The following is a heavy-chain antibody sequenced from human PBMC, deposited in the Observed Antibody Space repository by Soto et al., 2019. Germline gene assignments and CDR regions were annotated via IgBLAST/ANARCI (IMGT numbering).Heavy chain of an antibody. Sequence: SETMSLTCTVSGGSISSYYGSWIRQPAGKGLEWIGRIYTSGSTNYNPSLKSRVTMSVDTSKNQFSLKLSSVTAADTAVYYCARTKYYYDSSGYTLYYYYGMDVWGQGTTVTVSS. CDR2: IYTSGST. CDR3: ARTKYYYDSSGYTLYYYYGMDV. D-gene: IGHD3-22*01. V-gene: IGHV4-4*07. J-gene: IGHJ6*02. CDR1: GGSISSYY.